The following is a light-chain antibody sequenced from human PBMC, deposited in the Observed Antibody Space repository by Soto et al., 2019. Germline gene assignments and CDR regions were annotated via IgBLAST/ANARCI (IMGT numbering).Light chain of an antibody. CDR1: SSDVGSYNL. J-gene: IGLJ3*02. Sequence: QSALTQPASVSGSPGQSITISCTGTSSDVGSYNLVAWYQQHPGKAPKLMIYEGSKRPSGVSNRFSGSKSGNTASLTISGLQADDEADYYCCSYAGSSTWVFDGGTKLTVL. CDR3: CSYAGSSTWV. CDR2: EGS. V-gene: IGLV2-23*01.